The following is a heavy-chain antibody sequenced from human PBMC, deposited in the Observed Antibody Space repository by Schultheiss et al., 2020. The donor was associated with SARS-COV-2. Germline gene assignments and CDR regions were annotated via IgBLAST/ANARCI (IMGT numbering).Heavy chain of an antibody. D-gene: IGHD3-22*01. J-gene: IGHJ4*02. CDR2: IWYDGSTK. CDR1: GLIFSIYG. V-gene: IGHV3-33*03. CDR3: LTRHCESGSCYFRDH. Sequence: GESLKISCAASGLIFSIYGMHWVRQAPGKGLEWVATIWYDGSTKYYADSVEGRFTISRDNAKNTLYLQMNSLRAEDTAVYYCLTRHCESGSCYFRDHWGQGTLVTVSS.